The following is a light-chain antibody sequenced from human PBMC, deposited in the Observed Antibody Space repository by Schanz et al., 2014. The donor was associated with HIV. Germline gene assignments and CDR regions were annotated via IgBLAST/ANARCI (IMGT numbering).Light chain of an antibody. CDR2: AAS. J-gene: IGKJ1*01. Sequence: IQLTQSPSSLSASVGDRVTITCRASQGISSYLAWYQQKPGKAPKVLIYAASTLQSGVPSRFSGSGSGTYFTLTISSLQPDDFATYYCQQYDSYPWTFGQGTKVEI. CDR3: QQYDSYPWT. CDR1: QGISSY. V-gene: IGKV1-9*01.